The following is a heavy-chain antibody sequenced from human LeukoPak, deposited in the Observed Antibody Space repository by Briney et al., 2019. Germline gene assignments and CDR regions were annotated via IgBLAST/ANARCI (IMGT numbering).Heavy chain of an antibody. CDR2: ISYSGST. V-gene: IGHV4-59*08. CDR3: VRGYSGYPYYLDY. CDR1: GVSISGYY. J-gene: IGHJ4*02. Sequence: SETLSLTCTVSGVSISGYYWTWIRQPPGKGLEWIGYISYSGSTSSHPSLKSRVTISLDTSKNQFSLKLTSVTAADTAVYYCVRGYSGYPYYLDYWGQGTLVTVSS. D-gene: IGHD5-12*01.